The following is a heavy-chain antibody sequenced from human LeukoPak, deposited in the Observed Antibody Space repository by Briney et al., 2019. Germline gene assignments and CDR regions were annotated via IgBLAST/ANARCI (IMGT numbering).Heavy chain of an antibody. CDR1: GDSVSSYY. V-gene: IGHV4-59*02. J-gene: IGHJ4*02. CDR2: IYHSGST. CDR3: AVLGNYALDY. D-gene: IGHD3-16*01. Sequence: SETLSLTCTVSGDSVSSYYWSWIRQPPGKGLEWIVYIYHSGSTNYNPSLKSRVTTSVDTSRNQFSLNLSSVTAADTAVYYCAVLGNYALDYWGQGTLVTVPS.